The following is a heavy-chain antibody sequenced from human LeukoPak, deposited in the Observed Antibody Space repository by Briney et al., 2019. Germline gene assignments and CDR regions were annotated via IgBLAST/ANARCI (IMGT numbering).Heavy chain of an antibody. Sequence: ASVKVSCKASGFTFTSSAMQWVRQARGQRLEWIGWIVVGSGNTNYAQKFQERVTITRDMSTSTAYMELSSLRSEDTAVYYCAADQGAFYDSSGYYYFQHWGQGTLVTVSS. J-gene: IGHJ1*01. V-gene: IGHV1-58*02. D-gene: IGHD3-22*01. CDR3: AADQGAFYDSSGYYYFQH. CDR1: GFTFTSSA. CDR2: IVVGSGNT.